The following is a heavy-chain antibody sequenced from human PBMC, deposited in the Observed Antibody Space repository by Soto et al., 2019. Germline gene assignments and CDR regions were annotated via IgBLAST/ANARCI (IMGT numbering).Heavy chain of an antibody. CDR3: AKFFVETGSNSGWPWSFHY. J-gene: IGHJ4*02. CDR2: IGGSGGTT. D-gene: IGHD6-25*01. Sequence: EVQLLESGGGLVQPGRSLRLSCAASGFTFSNYAMSWVRQAPGQGLDWVSAIGGSGGTTYDADSVKGRFTTSRDNSKNTLFLQMNSLRAEDAAVYYCAKFFVETGSNSGWPWSFHYWGQGTLVTVSS. CDR1: GFTFSNYA. V-gene: IGHV3-23*01.